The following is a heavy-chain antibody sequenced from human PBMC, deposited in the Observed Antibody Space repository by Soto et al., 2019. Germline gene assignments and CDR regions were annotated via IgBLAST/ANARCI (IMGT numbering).Heavy chain of an antibody. CDR3: AKCRISTSCPYFDY. Sequence: GKGLEWLSYITSSSITIYYAVSVKGRFTISRDNSKNTLYLQMNSLRAEDTAVYYRAKCRISTSCPYFDYWVQGTLVPVSS. V-gene: IGHV3-48*01. J-gene: IGHJ4*02. D-gene: IGHD2-2*01. CDR2: ITSSSITI.